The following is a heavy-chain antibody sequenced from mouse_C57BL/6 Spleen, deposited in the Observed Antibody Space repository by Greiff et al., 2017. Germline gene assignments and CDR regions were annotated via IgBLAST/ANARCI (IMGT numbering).Heavy chain of an antibody. Sequence: QVQLQQSGAELVRPGSSVKLSCKASGYTFTSYWMDWVKQRPGQGLEWIGNIYPSDSETHYNQKFKDKATLTVDKSSSTAYMQLSSLTSEDSAGYYSARWTEDDDYWGQGTTLTVSS. CDR3: ARWTEDDDY. V-gene: IGHV1-61*01. J-gene: IGHJ2*01. CDR2: IYPSDSET. CDR1: GYTFTSYW.